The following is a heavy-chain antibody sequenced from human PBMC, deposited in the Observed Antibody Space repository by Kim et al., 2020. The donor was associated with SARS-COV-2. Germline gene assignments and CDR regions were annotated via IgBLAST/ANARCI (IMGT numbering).Heavy chain of an antibody. CDR1: GFTVSSNY. V-gene: IGHV3-66*01. CDR3: ARDQGGLYYGSGSYSWFD. D-gene: IGHD3-10*01. Sequence: GGSLRLSCAASGFTVSSNYMSWVRQAPGKGLEWVSVIYSGGSTYYADSVKGRFTISSDNSKNTLHLQMNSLRAEDTAVYYCARDQGGLYYGSGSYSWFD. J-gene: IGHJ5*01. CDR2: IYSGGST.